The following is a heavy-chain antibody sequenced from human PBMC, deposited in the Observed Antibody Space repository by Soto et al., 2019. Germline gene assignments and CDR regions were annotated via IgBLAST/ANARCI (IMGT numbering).Heavy chain of an antibody. J-gene: IGHJ6*02. CDR1: GFNFNIYN. CDR2: ISSRSTYI. D-gene: IGHD2-15*01. CDR3: ARDGGSSSSYGMDV. V-gene: IGHV3-21*01. Sequence: GGSRRLSGAASGFNFNIYNVYWVGQAPGKGLEWVSSISSRSTYINYADSVRGRFTISRDNAKNSLYLQMSSLRAEDTAVYYCARDGGSSSSYGMDVWGQGTTVTVSS.